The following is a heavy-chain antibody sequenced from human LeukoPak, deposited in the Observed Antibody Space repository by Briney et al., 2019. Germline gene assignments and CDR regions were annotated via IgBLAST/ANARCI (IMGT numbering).Heavy chain of an antibody. CDR2: INPNSGGT. D-gene: IGHD6-13*01. CDR1: GYTFTGYY. J-gene: IGHJ4*02. Sequence: ASVKASSKSSGYTFTGYYMHWVRQAPGQGLSWMGWINPNSGGTNYAQKFQGRVTMTRDTSISTAYTELSRLRSDDPAVYCCAREVSPRGKQQPLGYWGQGTLVPVSS. V-gene: IGHV1-2*02. CDR3: AREVSPRGKQQPLGY.